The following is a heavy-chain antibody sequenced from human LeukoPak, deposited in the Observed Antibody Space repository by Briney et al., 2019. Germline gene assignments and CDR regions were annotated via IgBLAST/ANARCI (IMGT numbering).Heavy chain of an antibody. CDR1: GGSFSGYY. CDR2: INHSGST. CDR3: AGPYDYGPY. J-gene: IGHJ4*02. V-gene: IGHV4-34*01. Sequence: PSETLSLTCAVYGGSFSGYYWSWIRQPPGKGLEWIGEINHSGSTNYNPSLKSRVTISVDTCKNQFSLKLSSVTAADTAVYYCAGPYDYGPYWGQGTLVTVSS. D-gene: IGHD4-17*01.